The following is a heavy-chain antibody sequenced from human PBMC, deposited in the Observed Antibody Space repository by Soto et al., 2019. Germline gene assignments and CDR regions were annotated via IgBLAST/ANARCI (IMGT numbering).Heavy chain of an antibody. Sequence: QIQLVQSGIEVKKPGASVKVSCKASSYTFSNYGISWVRQAPGQGLEWMGWISARNGNTDYAQKFQGRVTITADESTSTAYMELSSLRSEDTAVYYCARFPDSSATDVDYWGQGTLVTVSS. J-gene: IGHJ4*02. CDR2: ISARNGNT. V-gene: IGHV1-18*01. D-gene: IGHD3-22*01. CDR1: SYTFSNYG. CDR3: ARFPDSSATDVDY.